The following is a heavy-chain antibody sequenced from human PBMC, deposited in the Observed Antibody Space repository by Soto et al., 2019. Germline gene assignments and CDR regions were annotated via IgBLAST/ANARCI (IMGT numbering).Heavy chain of an antibody. J-gene: IGHJ4*02. CDR1: GFTFSSSF. CDR3: ARYFRGSGRYFFDY. V-gene: IGHV3-7*03. CDR2: INQDGGGT. D-gene: IGHD6-19*01. Sequence: PGGSLRLSCVASGFTFSSSFMGWVRQAPGKGLEWVANINQDGGGTYYVDSVQGRFTISRDNAKDSLFLQLNSLRGEDTAVYYCARYFRGSGRYFFDYWGQGTLVTVPQ.